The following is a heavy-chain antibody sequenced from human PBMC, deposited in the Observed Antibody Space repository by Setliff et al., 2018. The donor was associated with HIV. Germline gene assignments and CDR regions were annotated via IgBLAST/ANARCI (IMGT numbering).Heavy chain of an antibody. CDR1: GYSSSSGCY. Sequence: SEILSLTCAVSGYSSSSGCYWGWIRQPPGKGLEWIGSMYHTGSTYYSPSLNSRFTISVDTSKNQFSLKLRSVTAADTAVYYCARQPLYNDYDWRSYYFDYWGQGSLVTVSS. V-gene: IGHV4-38-2*01. D-gene: IGHD5-12*01. CDR2: MYHTGST. CDR3: ARQPLYNDYDWRSYYFDY. J-gene: IGHJ4*02.